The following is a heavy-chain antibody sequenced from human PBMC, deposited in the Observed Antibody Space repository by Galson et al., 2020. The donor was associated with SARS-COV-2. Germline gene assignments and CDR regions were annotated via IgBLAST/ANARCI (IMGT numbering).Heavy chain of an antibody. J-gene: IGHJ4*02. CDR1: GFTFSSHA. V-gene: IGHV3-33*01. CDR2: IFFDGRDK. CDR3: ARDGQTSSGWAFDY. D-gene: IGHD6-19*01. Sequence: SCAASGFTFSSHAMHWVRQAPGKGLEWVAQIFFDGRDKYYGDSVKGRFTISRDSSNNTVYLQMNNLRADDTAVYYCARDGQTSSGWAFDYWGQGTLVTVSS.